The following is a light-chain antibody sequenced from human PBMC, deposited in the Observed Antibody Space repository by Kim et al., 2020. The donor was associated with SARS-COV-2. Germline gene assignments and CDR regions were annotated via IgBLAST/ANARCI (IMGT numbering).Light chain of an antibody. CDR2: EVN. J-gene: IGLJ1*01. CDR1: SSDIGTYNH. Sequence: QSALTQPASVSGSPGQSITISCTGTSSDIGTYNHVSWYKQHPGKAPKLMVFEVNKRPSGVSNRFSGSKSGNTASLTISGLQAEDEADYYCCSYASSITFVFGTGTKVTVL. V-gene: IGLV2-23*02. CDR3: CSYASSITFV.